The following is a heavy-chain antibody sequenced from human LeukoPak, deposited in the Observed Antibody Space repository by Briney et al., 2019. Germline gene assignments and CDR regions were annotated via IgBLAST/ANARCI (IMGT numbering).Heavy chain of an antibody. Sequence: PGGSLRLSCAASGFTFSTYSMNWVRQAPGKGLEWVSYISSSTTNMYYADSVKGRFTISRDNAKNSLYLQMNSLRAEDTAVYYCARDKGSYYGSGSPYGMDVWGQGTTVTVSS. V-gene: IGHV3-48*01. CDR3: ARDKGSYYGSGSPYGMDV. J-gene: IGHJ6*02. CDR1: GFTFSTYS. CDR2: ISSSTTNM. D-gene: IGHD3-10*01.